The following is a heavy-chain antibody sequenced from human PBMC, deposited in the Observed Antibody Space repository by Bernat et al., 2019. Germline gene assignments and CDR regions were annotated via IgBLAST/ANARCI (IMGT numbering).Heavy chain of an antibody. D-gene: IGHD2-15*01. V-gene: IGHV4-31*03. CDR2: IYYSGST. Sequence: QVQLQESGPGLVKPSQTLSLTCTVSGGSLSSGGYYWSWIRQHPGKGLEWIGYIYYSGSTYYNPSLKSRVTISVDTSKNQFSLKLSSVTAADTAVYYCACGIVVVVAATQSDYGMDVWGQGTTVTVSS. CDR1: GGSLSSGGYY. CDR3: ACGIVVVVAATQSDYGMDV. J-gene: IGHJ6*02.